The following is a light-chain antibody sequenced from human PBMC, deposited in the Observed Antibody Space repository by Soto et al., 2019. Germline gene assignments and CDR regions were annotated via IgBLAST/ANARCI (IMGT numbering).Light chain of an antibody. Sequence: DIQMTQSPSTLSGSVGDSVTITCRALQTFNGWLAWYQQNQGKAPKLLLYKASTLKSGVPSRFSGSVSGTEFTLTIISLQPDDFATYYCQHYNSYSEAFGQGTKVELK. J-gene: IGKJ1*01. CDR2: KAS. V-gene: IGKV1-5*03. CDR1: QTFNGW. CDR3: QHYNSYSEA.